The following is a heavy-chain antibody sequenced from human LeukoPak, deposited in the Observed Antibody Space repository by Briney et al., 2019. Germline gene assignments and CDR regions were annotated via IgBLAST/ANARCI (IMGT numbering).Heavy chain of an antibody. Sequence: GRSLRLSCAASGFTFDDYAMHWVRQAPGKGLEWVSGISWNSGSIGYADSAKGRFTISRDNAKNSLYLQMNSLRAEDTAVYYCAGSWSPYDAFDIWGQGTMVSVSS. CDR1: GFTFDDYA. D-gene: IGHD6-13*01. J-gene: IGHJ3*02. V-gene: IGHV3-9*01. CDR3: AGSWSPYDAFDI. CDR2: ISWNSGSI.